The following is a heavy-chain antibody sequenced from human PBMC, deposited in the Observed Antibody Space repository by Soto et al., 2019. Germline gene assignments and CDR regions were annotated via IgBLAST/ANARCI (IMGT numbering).Heavy chain of an antibody. V-gene: IGHV3-30*18. CDR1: GFTFSSYG. Sequence: QVQLVESGGGVVQPGRSLRLSCAASGFTFSSYGMHWVRQAPGKGLEWVAVISYDGSNKYYADSVKGRFTISRDNSKSTLYLQMNSLRAEDTAVYYCAKDQHGDFMYSFDYWGQGTLVTVSS. CDR3: AKDQHGDFMYSFDY. J-gene: IGHJ4*02. D-gene: IGHD4-17*01. CDR2: ISYDGSNK.